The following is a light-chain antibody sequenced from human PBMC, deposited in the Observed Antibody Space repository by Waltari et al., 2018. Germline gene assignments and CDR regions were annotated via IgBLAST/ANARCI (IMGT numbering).Light chain of an antibody. CDR2: HAS. V-gene: IGKV3-20*01. CDR1: QGLSIY. CDR3: QHYVSLPVT. Sequence: EIVLTQSPGTLSLSPRERATLSCRASQGLSIYLAWYQQKPGRSPRLLIYHASSRATGVPDRFSGSGSGTDFSLTISRLEREDFAVYYCQHYVSLPVTFGQGTKVEIK. J-gene: IGKJ1*01.